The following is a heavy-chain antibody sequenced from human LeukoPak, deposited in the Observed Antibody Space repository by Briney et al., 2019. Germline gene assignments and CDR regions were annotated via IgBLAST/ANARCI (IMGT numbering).Heavy chain of an antibody. CDR3: VKDQGSSSWFDFDY. Sequence: GGSLRLSCSASGFTFSSSALHWVRQAPGKGLEYVSAINSTGGSTYYADSVKGRFTISRDNSKNTLYLQMSSLRAEDTAVYYCVKDQGSSSWFDFDYWGQGTLVTVSS. CDR2: INSTGGST. J-gene: IGHJ4*02. CDR1: GFTFSSSA. D-gene: IGHD6-13*01. V-gene: IGHV3-64D*06.